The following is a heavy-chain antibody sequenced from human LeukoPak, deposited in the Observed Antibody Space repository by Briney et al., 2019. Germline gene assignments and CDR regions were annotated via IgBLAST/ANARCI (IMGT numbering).Heavy chain of an antibody. V-gene: IGHV3-21*01. D-gene: IGHD6-19*01. Sequence: PGGSLRLSCAASGFTFSSYSSNSVRQAPGKGLELAASISRSSRYIYYADSVKGRFTSSRDNAKNSLYLQMNSLRAEDPAVYYCARGAAVAAPPSDYWGQGTLVTVSS. CDR1: GFTFSSYS. CDR3: ARGAAVAAPPSDY. CDR2: ISRSSRYI. J-gene: IGHJ4*02.